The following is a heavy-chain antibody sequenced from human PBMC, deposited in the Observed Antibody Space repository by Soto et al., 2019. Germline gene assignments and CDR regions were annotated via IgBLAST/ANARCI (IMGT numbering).Heavy chain of an antibody. CDR2: ISPTGTFM. J-gene: IGHJ3*01. CDR3: ARGALYGDLTGWTGDAFDL. CDR1: GFAFISYN. V-gene: IGHV3-21*01. D-gene: IGHD4-17*01. Sequence: LRLSCAASGFAFISYNMNWVRQAPGKGLEWVSSISPTGTFMNSADSLKDRFRISRDNAEKSLFLQMNSLRAEDTAVYFCARGALYGDLTGWTGDAFDLWGKGTMVTVSS.